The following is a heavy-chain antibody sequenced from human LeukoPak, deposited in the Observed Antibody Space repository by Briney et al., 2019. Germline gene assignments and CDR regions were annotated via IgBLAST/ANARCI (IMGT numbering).Heavy chain of an antibody. Sequence: GGSLRLSCAASGFTVSSNYMSWVRQAPGKGLEWVSVIYSGGSTYYADSVKGRFTISRDNSKNTLYLQMNSLRAEDTAVYYCAKEIGYASGSPHAFDIWGQGTMVTVSS. D-gene: IGHD3-10*01. CDR2: IYSGGST. CDR1: GFTVSSNY. V-gene: IGHV3-53*05. J-gene: IGHJ3*02. CDR3: AKEIGYASGSPHAFDI.